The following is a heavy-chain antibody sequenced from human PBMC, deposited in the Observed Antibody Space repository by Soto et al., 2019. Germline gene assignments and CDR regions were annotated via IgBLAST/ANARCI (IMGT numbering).Heavy chain of an antibody. CDR2: IYYSGST. CDR3: ARDRFVITFGGVIVNYYGMDV. V-gene: IGHV4-59*01. D-gene: IGHD3-16*02. Sequence: GTLGLTCTVSGCSIISYYWSGIRQPPGKGLEWIGYIYYSGSTNYNPSLKSRVTISVDTSKNQFSLKLSSVTAADTAVYYCARDRFVITFGGVIVNYYGMDVWGQGTTVTVSS. J-gene: IGHJ6*02. CDR1: GCSIISYY.